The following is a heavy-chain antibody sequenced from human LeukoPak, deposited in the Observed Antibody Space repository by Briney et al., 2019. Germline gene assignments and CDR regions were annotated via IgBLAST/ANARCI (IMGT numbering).Heavy chain of an antibody. Sequence: SVKVSCKASGYTFTGYYMHWVRQAPGQGLEWMGGILPIFGTTNYAQKFQARVTITADESTSTAYMEMSSLRSEDTAVYYCGRVSCGGNCYSLIGTFDIWGQGTMVTVSS. CDR1: GYTFTGYY. D-gene: IGHD2-15*01. CDR3: GRVSCGGNCYSLIGTFDI. CDR2: ILPIFGTT. J-gene: IGHJ3*02. V-gene: IGHV1-69*13.